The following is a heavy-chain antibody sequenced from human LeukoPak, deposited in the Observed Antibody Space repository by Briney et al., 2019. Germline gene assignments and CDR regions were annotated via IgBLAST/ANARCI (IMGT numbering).Heavy chain of an antibody. Sequence: PGGSLRLSCAASGLTFNNAWMSWVRQAPGKGLQWVGRIKSKTDGGTTDYAASVKSRFTISRDDSKNTLYLQMISLKTEDTAVYYCTTGRIDFWSGSPLFYYYMDVWGKGTTVTVSS. CDR2: IKSKTDGGTT. V-gene: IGHV3-15*01. D-gene: IGHD3-3*01. CDR3: TTGRIDFWSGSPLFYYYMDV. J-gene: IGHJ6*03. CDR1: GLTFNNAW.